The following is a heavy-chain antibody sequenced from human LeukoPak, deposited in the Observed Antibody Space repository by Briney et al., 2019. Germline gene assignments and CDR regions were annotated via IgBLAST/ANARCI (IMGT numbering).Heavy chain of an antibody. D-gene: IGHD2-15*01. CDR3: TRDGGSWSHLDF. CDR1: GFIFGDCA. V-gene: IGHV3-73*01. J-gene: IGHJ4*02. Sequence: PGGSLKLPCAGSGFIFGDCAIHWVRQASGKGLEWVARIDTRDKSSATAYAASVRGRFTISRDDSKSTAYLQMSGLKSEDTAVYFCTRDGGSWSHLDFWGQGALVTVSS. CDR2: IDTRDKSSAT.